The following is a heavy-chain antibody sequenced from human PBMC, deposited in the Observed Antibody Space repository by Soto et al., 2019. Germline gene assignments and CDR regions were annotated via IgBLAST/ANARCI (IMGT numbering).Heavy chain of an antibody. V-gene: IGHV2-5*01. Sequence: SGPTLVNPTQTLTLTCTFSGFSLRTSGVGVGWIRKPPGKALEWLALIYWNDDKRYSPSLKSMLTITKDTAKNQVGLTMTNMDPVDTAPYYWAHSIGDSGSYSEYYYYGMDVWGQGTTVTVSS. J-gene: IGHJ6*02. D-gene: IGHD1-26*01. CDR2: IYWNDDK. CDR3: AHSIGDSGSYSEYYYYGMDV. CDR1: GFSLRTSGVG.